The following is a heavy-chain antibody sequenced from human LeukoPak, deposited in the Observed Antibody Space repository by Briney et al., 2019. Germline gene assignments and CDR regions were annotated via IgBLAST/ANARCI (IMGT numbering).Heavy chain of an antibody. Sequence: ASVKVSCKASGYTFTSYGISWVRQAPGQGLEWMGWISAYNGNTNYAQKLQGRVTMTTDTSTSTAYMELRSLRFDDTAVYYCAREYDSSGLDPLSDAFDIWGQGTMVTVSS. CDR2: ISAYNGNT. CDR3: AREYDSSGLDPLSDAFDI. V-gene: IGHV1-18*01. J-gene: IGHJ3*02. CDR1: GYTFTSYG. D-gene: IGHD3-22*01.